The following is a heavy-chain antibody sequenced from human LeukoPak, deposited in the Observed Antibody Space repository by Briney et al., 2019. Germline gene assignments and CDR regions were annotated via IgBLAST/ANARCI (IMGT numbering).Heavy chain of an antibody. D-gene: IGHD3-9*01. CDR2: ISSSSSYI. CDR1: GFTFSSYS. CDR3: ASDQNSRDILTGESYYYYGMDV. J-gene: IGHJ6*02. Sequence: PGGSLRLSCAASGFTFSSYSMNWVRQAPGKGLEWVSSISSSSSYIYYADSVKGRFTISRDNAKNSLYLQMNSLRAEDTAVYYCASDQNSRDILTGESYYYYGMDVWGQGTTVTVSS. V-gene: IGHV3-21*01.